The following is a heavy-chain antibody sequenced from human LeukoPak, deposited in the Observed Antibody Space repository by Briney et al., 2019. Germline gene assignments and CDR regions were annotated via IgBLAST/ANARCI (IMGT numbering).Heavy chain of an antibody. CDR3: ARVPLSDGMDV. J-gene: IGHJ6*02. Sequence: GGSLRLSCAASGFTVGSNYMSWVRQAPGKGLEWVSVIYSGGSTYYADSVKGRFTISRDNSKNTLYLQMNSLRAEDTAVYYCARVPLSDGMDVWGQGTTVTVSS. V-gene: IGHV3-66*01. CDR1: GFTVGSNY. CDR2: IYSGGST.